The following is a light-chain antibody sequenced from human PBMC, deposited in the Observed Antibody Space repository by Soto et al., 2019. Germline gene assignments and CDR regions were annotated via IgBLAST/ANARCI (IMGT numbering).Light chain of an antibody. J-gene: IGLJ3*02. CDR3: GTWDNSLSAWV. Sequence: QSVLTQPPSVSAAPGQRVTISCSGSTSNIGSNSVSWYQQLPGTAPKLLIYDNNQRPSGIPDGFSGSKSGTSATLGITGLQPGDEADYYCGTWDNSLSAWVFGGGTKVTVL. CDR2: DNN. CDR1: TSNIGSNS. V-gene: IGLV1-51*01.